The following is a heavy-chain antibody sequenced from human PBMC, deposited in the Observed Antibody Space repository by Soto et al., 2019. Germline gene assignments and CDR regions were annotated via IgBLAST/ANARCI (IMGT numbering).Heavy chain of an antibody. Sequence: NPSETLSLTCTVSGGSVSSGSYYWSWIRQPPGKGLEWIGYIYYSGSTNYNPSLKSRVTISVDTSKNQFSLKLSSVTAADTAVYYCARDLAGGGIVVVPTDYYYYGMDVWGQGTTVTVSS. J-gene: IGHJ6*02. V-gene: IGHV4-61*01. CDR2: IYYSGST. CDR3: ARDLAGGGIVVVPTDYYYYGMDV. D-gene: IGHD2-2*01. CDR1: GGSVSSGSYY.